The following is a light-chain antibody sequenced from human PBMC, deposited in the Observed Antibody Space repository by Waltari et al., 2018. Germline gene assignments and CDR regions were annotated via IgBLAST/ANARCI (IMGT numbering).Light chain of an antibody. CDR2: WAS. J-gene: IGKJ1*01. V-gene: IGKV4-1*01. CDR1: VSVLYSSNNKNN. Sequence: DIVMTQSPDSLAVSLGERATINCTSSVSVLYSSNNKNNLAWYQQKPGQPPKLLIYWASTRESGVPDRFSGSGSGTNFTLTITSLQAEDVAVYYCQQYYSTPQTFGQGTKVEIK. CDR3: QQYYSTPQT.